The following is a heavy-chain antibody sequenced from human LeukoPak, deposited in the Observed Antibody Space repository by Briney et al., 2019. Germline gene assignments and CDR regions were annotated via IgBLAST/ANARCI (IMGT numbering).Heavy chain of an antibody. CDR1: GFTFSNYW. CDR3: AKGFRGIFGVVILHYFDY. V-gene: IGHV3-74*01. CDR2: ITSDGSST. Sequence: RGSLRLSCAASGFTFSNYWMHWVRQAPGKGLVWVSRITSDGSSTSYADSVKGRFTISRDNSKNTLYLQMNSLRAEDTAVYYCAKGFRGIFGVVILHYFDYWGQGTLVTVSS. D-gene: IGHD3-3*01. J-gene: IGHJ4*02.